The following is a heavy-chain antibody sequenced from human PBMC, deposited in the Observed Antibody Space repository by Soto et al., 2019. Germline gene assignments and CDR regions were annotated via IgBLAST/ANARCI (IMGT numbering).Heavy chain of an antibody. J-gene: IGHJ6*02. CDR3: ESSSLYGMDV. CDR1: GGSISSGYYY. D-gene: IGHD1-7*01. Sequence: PSETLSLTCSVSGGSISSGYYYWSWIRQPPGKGLEWIGNIYYSGNTYYNPSLKSRLIISIDTFKNQFSLKVGSVTAADKAVYYCESSSLYGMDVWGQGTTVTVSS. CDR2: IYYSGNT. V-gene: IGHV4-30-4*01.